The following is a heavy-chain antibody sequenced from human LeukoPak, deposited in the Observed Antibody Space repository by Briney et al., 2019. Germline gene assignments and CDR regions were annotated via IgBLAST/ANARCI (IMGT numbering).Heavy chain of an antibody. CDR1: GYTFTNYG. CDR3: ARDRGKSYDILTGYPEEDFDY. Sequence: ASVKVSCKASGYTFTNYGVSWVRQAPGQGLEWMGWTSGYNDNIKYAWKIEDRLTMTTDTSTSTAYMELKSLRSDDTAVYYCARDRGKSYDILTGYPEEDFDYWGQGTVVTVSS. J-gene: IGHJ4*02. V-gene: IGHV1-18*01. CDR2: TSGYNDNI. D-gene: IGHD3-9*01.